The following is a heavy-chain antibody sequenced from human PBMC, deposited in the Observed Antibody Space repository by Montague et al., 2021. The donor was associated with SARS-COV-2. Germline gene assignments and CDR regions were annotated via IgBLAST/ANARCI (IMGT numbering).Heavy chain of an antibody. CDR1: DGSLINYY. D-gene: IGHD3-10*01. CDR2: INQSGTT. CDR3: ARGRKSRVIVVRGVLTSPYFDF. V-gene: IGHV4-34*01. Sequence: SETLSLTCGVYDGSLINYYWSWIRQTPERGLEWIGEINQSGTTNYNPSLKSRVTISVDASKNQFSLRVTSVTGADRAVYYCARGRKSRVIVVRGVLTSPYFDFWGQGIPVVVSS. J-gene: IGHJ4*02.